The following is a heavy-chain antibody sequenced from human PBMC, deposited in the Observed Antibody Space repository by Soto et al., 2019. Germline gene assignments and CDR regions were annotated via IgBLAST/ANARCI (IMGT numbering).Heavy chain of an antibody. CDR3: ARVYLSSGWSKVDY. CDR2: IKSDGSTT. CDR1: GLTFSNYW. J-gene: IGHJ4*02. V-gene: IGHV3-74*01. D-gene: IGHD6-19*01. Sequence: GGSLRLSCSASGLTFSNYWMNWVRQSPGKGLVCVSRIKSDGSTTSYADSVKGRFTISRDNAKNTLYLQMNSLRAEDTAVYYCARVYLSSGWSKVDYWGQGTLVTVSS.